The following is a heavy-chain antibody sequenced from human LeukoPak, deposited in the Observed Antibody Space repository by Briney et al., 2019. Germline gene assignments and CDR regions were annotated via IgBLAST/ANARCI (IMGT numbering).Heavy chain of an antibody. CDR3: ARADDYGDYVNYFDY. Sequence: GGSLRLSCAASGSTFSSYWMSWVRQDPGKGREWVANIKQDGSEKYYVDSVKGRFTISRDNAKNSLYLQMNSLRAEDTAVYYCARADDYGDYVNYFDYWGQGTLVTVSS. CDR1: GSTFSSYW. D-gene: IGHD4-17*01. V-gene: IGHV3-7*01. J-gene: IGHJ4*02. CDR2: IKQDGSEK.